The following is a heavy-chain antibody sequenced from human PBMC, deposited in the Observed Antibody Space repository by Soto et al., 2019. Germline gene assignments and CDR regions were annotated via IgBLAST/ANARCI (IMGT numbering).Heavy chain of an antibody. CDR3: ARSRQQLDGTGPFDY. J-gene: IGHJ4*02. V-gene: IGHV4-4*02. Sequence: QVQLQESGPGLVKPSGTLSLTCAVSGGSISSSNWWSWVRQPPGKGLEWFGEIYHSGSTNYNPSLKRRVTRAVDQSKNQFSLKPSSVTAADTAVYYCARSRQQLDGTGPFDYWGQGTLVTVSS. CDR2: IYHSGST. CDR1: GGSISSSNW. D-gene: IGHD6-13*01.